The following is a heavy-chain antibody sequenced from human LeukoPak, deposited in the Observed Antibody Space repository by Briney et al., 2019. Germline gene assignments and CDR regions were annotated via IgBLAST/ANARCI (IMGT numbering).Heavy chain of an antibody. CDR1: GFTFSSYD. V-gene: IGHV3-13*01. Sequence: GGSLRLSCAASGFTFSSYDMHWVRQATGKGLEWVSAIGTAGDTYYPGSVKGRFTISRENAKNSLYLQMNSLRAGDTAVYYCARGYCTNGVCYTGYGMVVWGQGTTVTVSS. CDR3: ARGYCTNGVCYTGYGMVV. D-gene: IGHD2-8*01. CDR2: IGTAGDT. J-gene: IGHJ6*02.